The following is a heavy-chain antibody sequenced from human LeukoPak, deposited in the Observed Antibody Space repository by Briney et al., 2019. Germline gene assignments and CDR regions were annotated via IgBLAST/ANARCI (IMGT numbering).Heavy chain of an antibody. D-gene: IGHD3-10*01. Sequence: SVKVSCKASGFTFTSSAVQWVRQARGQRLEWIGWIVVGSDDTNSAQKFQERVTITRDMSTRTAYMELSGLRSEDTAVYYCGADSMPRGVFSYAFDIWGQGTMVTVSS. CDR1: GFTFTSSA. J-gene: IGHJ3*02. CDR2: IVVGSDDT. V-gene: IGHV1-58*01. CDR3: GADSMPRGVFSYAFDI.